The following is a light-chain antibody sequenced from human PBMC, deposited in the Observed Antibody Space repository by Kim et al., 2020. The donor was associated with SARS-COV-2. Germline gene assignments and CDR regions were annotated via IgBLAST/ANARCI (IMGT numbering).Light chain of an antibody. CDR1: QSIRNK. V-gene: IGKV1-5*03. CDR2: KAS. J-gene: IGKJ2*01. Sequence: SSSLEDRFTISFLAIQSIRNKFAWYQQQPRKTPTLLFYKASTLESVVPSRFSGSGSGTEFTLTISSLQPHDSATYYCQEYESYPVQFGQGTKLEI. CDR3: QEYESYPVQ.